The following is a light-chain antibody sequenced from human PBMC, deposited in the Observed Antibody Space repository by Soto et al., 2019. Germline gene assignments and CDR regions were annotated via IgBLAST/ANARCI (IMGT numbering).Light chain of an antibody. CDR3: QQYTDWPWGT. CDR1: QSVRSY. V-gene: IGKV3-15*01. J-gene: IGKJ4*01. CDR2: GAS. Sequence: EIVLTQSPGTLSLSPGERATLSCRASQSVRSYLAWYQQKPGQAPRLLIYGASSRATGIPVRFSGSGSGTEFTLTISSLQPEDFAVYYCQQYTDWPWGTFGGGTKVDI.